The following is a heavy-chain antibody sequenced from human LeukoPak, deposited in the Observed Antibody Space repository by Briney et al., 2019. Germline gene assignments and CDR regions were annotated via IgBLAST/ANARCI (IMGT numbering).Heavy chain of an antibody. D-gene: IGHD6-13*01. CDR1: GGSVTSTN. CDR2: IYYSGST. J-gene: IGHJ4*02. CDR3: ARSPDPYSSSWYTVDY. Sequence: SETLSLTCDVSGGSVTSTNWWTWVRQPPGKGLEWIGYIYYSGSTNYNPSLKSRVTISVDTSKNQFSLKLSSVTAADTAVYYCARSPDPYSSSWYTVDYWGQGTLVTVSS. V-gene: IGHV4-59*02.